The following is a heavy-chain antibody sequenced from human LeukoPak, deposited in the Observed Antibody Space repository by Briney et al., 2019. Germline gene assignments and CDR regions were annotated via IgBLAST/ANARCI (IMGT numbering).Heavy chain of an antibody. CDR3: AREAGYCSSTSCSYGMAV. D-gene: IGHD2-2*01. V-gene: IGHV4-59*01. J-gene: IGHJ6*02. Sequence: SETLSLTCTVSGGSISSYYWSWIRQPPGKRLEWIGYIYYSGRTNYNPSLKSRVTISVDPSKHQFSLKLSSVTAADTAVYYCAREAGYCSSTSCSYGMAVWGQGTTVTVSS. CDR1: GGSISSYY. CDR2: IYYSGRT.